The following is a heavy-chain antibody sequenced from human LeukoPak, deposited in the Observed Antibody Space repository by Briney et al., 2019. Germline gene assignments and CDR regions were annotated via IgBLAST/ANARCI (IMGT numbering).Heavy chain of an antibody. CDR2: ISGSGGST. CDR3: AKSGDSSGYYYQFDY. D-gene: IGHD3-22*01. V-gene: IGHV3-23*01. CDR1: GFTFSSYA. J-gene: IGHJ4*02. Sequence: GGSLRLSCAASGFTFSSYAMSWVRQAPGKGLEWVSAISGSGGSTYYADSVKGRFTISRDNSKNTLYLQMNSLRTEDTAVYYRAKSGDSSGYYYQFDYWGQGTLVTVSS.